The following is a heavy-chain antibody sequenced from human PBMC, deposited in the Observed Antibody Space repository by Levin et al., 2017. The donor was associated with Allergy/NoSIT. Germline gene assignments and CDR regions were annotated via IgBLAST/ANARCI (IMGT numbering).Heavy chain of an antibody. D-gene: IGHD2-15*01. Sequence: GESLKISCAASGFTFSAYGLNWVRQAPGKGLEWVSSITTGSSDKYYADSVKGRFTISRDDAENSLFLQMNSLRAEDTAVYFCASTLGYCESGNCYEYYGMDGWGQGATVTVSS. CDR3: ASTLGYCESGNCYEYYGMDG. CDR2: ITTGSSDK. J-gene: IGHJ6*02. CDR1: GFTFSAYG. V-gene: IGHV3-21*01.